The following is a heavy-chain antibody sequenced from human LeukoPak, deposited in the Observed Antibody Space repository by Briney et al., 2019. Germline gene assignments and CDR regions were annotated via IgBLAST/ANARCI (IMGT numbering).Heavy chain of an antibody. CDR1: GFTLTRSA. CDR2: IVVGSGHT. V-gene: IGHV1-58*02. Sequence: SVKVSCKTSGFTLTRSAMQWVRQARGQRPECIGWIVVGSGHTNYAHNFLGRVTLSRDMSTSTAYMELGNLRSEDTAVYYCAAHLRLGELSSLSPWGQGTLVTVSS. D-gene: IGHD3-16*02. CDR3: AAHLRLGELSSLSP. J-gene: IGHJ5*02.